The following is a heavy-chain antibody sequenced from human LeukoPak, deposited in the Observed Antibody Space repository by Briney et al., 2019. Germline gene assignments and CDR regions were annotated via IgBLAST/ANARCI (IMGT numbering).Heavy chain of an antibody. D-gene: IGHD2-21*02. CDR3: SRGRLFGDY. V-gene: IGHV3-48*04. J-gene: IGHJ4*02. CDR1: GFTFSYYS. Sequence: PGGSLRLSCAASGFTFSYYSMNWVRQAPGKGLEWVSYISGSGGSIYYTDSVKGRFTISRDNAKNSLYLQMNSLRAEDTAVYYCSRGRLFGDYWGQGALVTVSS. CDR2: ISGSGGSI.